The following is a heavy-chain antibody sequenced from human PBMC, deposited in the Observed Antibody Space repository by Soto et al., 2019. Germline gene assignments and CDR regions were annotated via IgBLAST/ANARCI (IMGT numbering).Heavy chain of an antibody. D-gene: IGHD2-15*01. J-gene: IGHJ6*02. CDR2: IYSGGST. CDR1: GFTVSSNY. CDR3: ARVGCSGGSCYPKYYYYYGMDV. Sequence: GESLKISCAASGFTVSSNYMSWVRQAPGKGLEWVSVIYSGGSTYYADSVKGRFTISRDNSKNTLYLQMNSLRAEDTAVYYCARVGCSGGSCYPKYYYYYGMDVWGQGTTVTVSS. V-gene: IGHV3-53*01.